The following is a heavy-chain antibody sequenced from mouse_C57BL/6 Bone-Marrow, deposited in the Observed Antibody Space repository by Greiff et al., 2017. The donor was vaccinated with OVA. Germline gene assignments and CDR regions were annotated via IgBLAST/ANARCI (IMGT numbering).Heavy chain of an antibody. CDR2: ISSGGDYI. Sequence: EVMLVESGEGLVKPGGSLKLPCAASGFTFSSYAMSWVRQTPEKRLEWVAYISSGGDYIYYADTVKGRFTISRDNARNTLYLQMSSLKSEDTAMYYCTRGRLRRRAMDYWGQGTSVTVSS. CDR3: TRGRLRRRAMDY. CDR1: GFTFSSYA. V-gene: IGHV5-9-1*02. J-gene: IGHJ4*01.